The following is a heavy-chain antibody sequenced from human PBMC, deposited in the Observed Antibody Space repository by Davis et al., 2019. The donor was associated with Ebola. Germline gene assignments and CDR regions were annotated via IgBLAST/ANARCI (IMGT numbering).Heavy chain of an antibody. D-gene: IGHD3-22*01. J-gene: IGHJ5*02. Sequence: SETLSLTCAVYGGSFSGYYWSWIRQPPGKGLEWIGEINHSGSTNYNPSLKSRVTISVDTSKNQFSLKLSSVTAADTAVYYCARRPMIVGIWFDPWGQGTLVTVSS. CDR3: ARRPMIVGIWFDP. V-gene: IGHV4-34*01. CDR2: INHSGST. CDR1: GGSFSGYY.